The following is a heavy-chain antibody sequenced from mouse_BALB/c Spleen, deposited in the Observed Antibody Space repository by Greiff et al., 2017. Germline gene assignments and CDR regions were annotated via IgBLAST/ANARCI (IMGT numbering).Heavy chain of an antibody. D-gene: IGHD2-1*01. CDR2: ISSGGSYT. Sequence: DVMLVESGGGLVKPGGSLKLSCAASGFTFSSYTMSWVRQTPEKRLEWVATISSGGSYTYYPDSVKGRFTISRDNAKNTLYLQMSSLRSEDTAMYYCARHPPFYYGNYEYYAMDYWGQGTSVTVAS. CDR1: GFTFSSYT. V-gene: IGHV5-9-1*01. CDR3: ARHPPFYYGNYEYYAMDY. J-gene: IGHJ4*01.